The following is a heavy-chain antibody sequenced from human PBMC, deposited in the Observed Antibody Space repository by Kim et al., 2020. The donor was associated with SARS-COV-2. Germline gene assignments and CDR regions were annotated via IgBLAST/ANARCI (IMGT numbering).Heavy chain of an antibody. D-gene: IGHD3-10*01. CDR3: AREDYGSGSYFNWFDP. J-gene: IGHJ5*02. V-gene: IGHV3-66*01. Sequence: SVKGRFTISRDNSKNTLYLQMSSLRAEDTALYYCAREDYGSGSYFNWFDPWGQGTLVTVSS.